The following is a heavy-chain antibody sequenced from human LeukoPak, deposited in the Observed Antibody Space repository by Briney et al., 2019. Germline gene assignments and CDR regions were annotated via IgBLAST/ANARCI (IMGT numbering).Heavy chain of an antibody. CDR2: IYYSGST. Sequence: PSETLSLTCTVSGGSISSSSYYWGWIRQPPGKGLEWIGYIYYSGSTNYNPSLKSRVTISVDTSKNQFSLKLSSVTAADTAVYYCARVKGSGSYYGYNWFDPWGQGTLVTVSS. CDR3: ARVKGSGSYYGYNWFDP. V-gene: IGHV4-61*05. J-gene: IGHJ5*02. D-gene: IGHD3-10*01. CDR1: GGSISSSSYY.